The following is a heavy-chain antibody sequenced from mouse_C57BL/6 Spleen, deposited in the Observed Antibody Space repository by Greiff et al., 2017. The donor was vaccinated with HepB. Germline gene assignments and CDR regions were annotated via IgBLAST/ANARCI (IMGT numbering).Heavy chain of an antibody. CDR1: GYTFTDYE. J-gene: IGHJ2*01. CDR2: IDPETGGT. Sequence: QVQLKQSGAELVRPGASVTLSCKASGYTFTDYEMHWVKQTPVHGLEWIGAIDPETGGTAYNQKFKGKAILTADKSSSTAYMELRSLTSEDSAVYYCTRGVPRHFDYWGQGTTLTVSS. V-gene: IGHV1-15*01. CDR3: TRGVPRHFDY. D-gene: IGHD2-14*01.